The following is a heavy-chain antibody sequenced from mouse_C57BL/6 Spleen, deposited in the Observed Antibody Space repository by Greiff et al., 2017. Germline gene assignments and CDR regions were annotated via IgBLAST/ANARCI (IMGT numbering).Heavy chain of an antibody. Sequence: QVQLQQPGAELVMPGASVKLSCKASGYTFTSYWMHWVKQRPGQGLEWIGEIDPSDSYTNYNQKFKGKSTLTVDKSSSTAYMQLSSLTSEDSAVYYCARAAITTVRSQNFDYWGQGTTLTVSS. J-gene: IGHJ2*01. V-gene: IGHV1-69*01. CDR1: GYTFTSYW. CDR2: IDPSDSYT. CDR3: ARAAITTVRSQNFDY. D-gene: IGHD1-1*01.